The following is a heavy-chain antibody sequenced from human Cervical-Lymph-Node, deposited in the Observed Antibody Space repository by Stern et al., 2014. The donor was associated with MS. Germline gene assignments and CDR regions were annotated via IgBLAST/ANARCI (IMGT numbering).Heavy chain of an antibody. Sequence: QVQLVQSGAEVKKPGSSVRVSCKGSGGTFSSYAISWVRQAPGQGLEWMGGILPIFGTANYAQKFQCRVTITADVSTTTAYMEVSSLRSEDTAVYYCASSVGELTPEAVWGQGTTVTVFS. CDR2: ILPIFGTA. J-gene: IGHJ6*02. D-gene: IGHD3-10*01. CDR3: ASSVGELTPEAV. V-gene: IGHV1-69*01. CDR1: GGTFSSYA.